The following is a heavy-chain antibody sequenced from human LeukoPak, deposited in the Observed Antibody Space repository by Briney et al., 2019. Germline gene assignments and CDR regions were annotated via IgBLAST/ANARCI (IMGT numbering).Heavy chain of an antibody. D-gene: IGHD2-2*01. Sequence: ASVKVSCKASGYTFTSYGISWVRQAPGQGLEWMGWISAYNGNTNYAQKLQGRVTMTTDTSTSTAYMELRSLRSGDTAVYYCARDLIPEYCSSTSCYGHWFDPWGQGTLVTVSS. CDR1: GYTFTSYG. J-gene: IGHJ5*02. CDR2: ISAYNGNT. CDR3: ARDLIPEYCSSTSCYGHWFDP. V-gene: IGHV1-18*01.